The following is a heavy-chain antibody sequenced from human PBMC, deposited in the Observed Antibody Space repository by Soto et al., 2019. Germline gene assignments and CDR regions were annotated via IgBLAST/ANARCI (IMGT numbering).Heavy chain of an antibody. J-gene: IGHJ4*02. V-gene: IGHV3-21*02. D-gene: IGHD3-10*01. Sequence: EVQLVESGGGLVKPGESLRLSCVASGFTFSAYSMTWVRQAPGKGLEWVSSIGSSTSYIYYADSVAGRFTISRDNAKNSLSLQMHSLRAEDTAVYYCARVISDVSWTNDYWGQGTLVTVSS. CDR1: GFTFSAYS. CDR2: IGSSTSYI. CDR3: ARVISDVSWTNDY.